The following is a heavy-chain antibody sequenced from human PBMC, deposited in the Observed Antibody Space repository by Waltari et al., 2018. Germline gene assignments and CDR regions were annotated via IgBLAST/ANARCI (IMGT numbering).Heavy chain of an antibody. J-gene: IGHJ4*02. CDR2: TYYYGIT. Sequence: QVQLQESGPGLVKPSETLSLTCTVSGGSISDYHWTWIRQPPGKRLEWIWYTYYYGITNYNPSLARRVTISVDTSKNQFSLNLRSVTAADTAVYFCATLAGTGSSSYLHDYWGKGTLVTVSS. D-gene: IGHD6-6*01. V-gene: IGHV4-59*01. CDR3: ATLAGTGSSSYLHDY. CDR1: GGSISDYH.